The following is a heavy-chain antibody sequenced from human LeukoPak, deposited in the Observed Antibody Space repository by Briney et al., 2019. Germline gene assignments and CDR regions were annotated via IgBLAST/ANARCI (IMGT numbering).Heavy chain of an antibody. V-gene: IGHV1-58*02. J-gene: IGHJ6*02. CDR1: GFTFTSSA. Sequence: SVKVSCKASGFTFTSSAMQWVRQARGQRLEWIGWIVVGSGNTNYAQKFQERVTTTRDMSTSTAYMELSSLRSEDTAVYYCAADNWDRMGYYYYGMDVWGQGTTVTVSS. CDR3: AADNWDRMGYYYYGMDV. D-gene: IGHD1-14*01. CDR2: IVVGSGNT.